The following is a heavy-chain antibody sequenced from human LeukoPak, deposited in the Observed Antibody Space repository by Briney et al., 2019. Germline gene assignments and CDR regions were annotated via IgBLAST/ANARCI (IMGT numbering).Heavy chain of an antibody. CDR1: GFSLRTTGVA. CDR2: IYWNDEK. CDR3: GHQTWGSSVDY. Sequence: SGPTLVEPTQTLTLTCTFSGFSLRTTGVAVGWIRQPPGKALEWLALIYWNDEKSYSPSLQSRLTITKDTSKNQVVLTMTNMDPVDTATYYCGHQTWGSSVDYWGQGTLVTVSS. V-gene: IGHV2-5*01. D-gene: IGHD5/OR15-5a*01. J-gene: IGHJ4*02.